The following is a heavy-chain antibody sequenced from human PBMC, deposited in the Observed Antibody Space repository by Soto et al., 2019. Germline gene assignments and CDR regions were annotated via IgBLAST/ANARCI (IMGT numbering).Heavy chain of an antibody. CDR3: ARRLGACNSIGCLSAFDI. Sequence: ASVKVSCRASGYTLTSYGIHWVRQAPGQRLEWMGWINAGTGDTRSSEKFQGRVTITRDTSVTTAYMELSSLRSEDTAVYYCARRLGACNSIGCLSAFDIWGQGTMVRVSS. V-gene: IGHV1-3*01. CDR1: GYTLTSYG. CDR2: INAGTGDT. J-gene: IGHJ3*02. D-gene: IGHD2-15*01.